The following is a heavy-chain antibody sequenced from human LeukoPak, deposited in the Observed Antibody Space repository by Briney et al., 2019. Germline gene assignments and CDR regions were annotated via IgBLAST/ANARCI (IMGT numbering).Heavy chain of an antibody. Sequence: PGGSLRLSCAAAGFTFSSYAMSWVRQAPGKGLEWVSAISGSGGSTYYADSVKGRFTISRDNSKNTLYLQMNSLRAEDTAVYYCAKEITMVRGARRAEPGYWGQGTLVTVSS. D-gene: IGHD3-10*01. CDR3: AKEITMVRGARRAEPGY. CDR2: ISGSGGST. V-gene: IGHV3-23*01. CDR1: GFTFSSYA. J-gene: IGHJ4*02.